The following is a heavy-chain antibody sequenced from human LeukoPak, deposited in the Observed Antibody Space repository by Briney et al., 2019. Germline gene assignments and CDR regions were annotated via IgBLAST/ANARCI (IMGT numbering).Heavy chain of an antibody. CDR3: ARDRGGPLDY. Sequence: SETLSLTCAVYGGSFSGYYWSWIRQPPGKGLEWIGEINHSGSTNYNPSLKSRVTISVDTSKNQFSLKLSSVTAADTAVYYCARDRGGPLDYWGQGTLVTVSS. CDR2: INHSGST. CDR1: GGSFSGYY. V-gene: IGHV4-34*01. D-gene: IGHD3-10*01. J-gene: IGHJ4*02.